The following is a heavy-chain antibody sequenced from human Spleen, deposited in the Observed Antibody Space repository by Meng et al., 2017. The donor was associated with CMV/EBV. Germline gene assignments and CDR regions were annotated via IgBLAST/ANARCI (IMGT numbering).Heavy chain of an antibody. V-gene: IGHV3-21*01. Sequence: GESLKISCAASGFTFSSYSMNWVRQAPGKGLEWVSSISSSSSYIYYADSVKGRFTISRDNAKNSLYLQMNSLRAEDTAVYYCARAITRIVGATTGDIWGQGTMVTVSS. CDR1: GFTFSSYS. CDR3: ARAITRIVGATTGDI. D-gene: IGHD1-26*01. J-gene: IGHJ3*02. CDR2: ISSSSSYI.